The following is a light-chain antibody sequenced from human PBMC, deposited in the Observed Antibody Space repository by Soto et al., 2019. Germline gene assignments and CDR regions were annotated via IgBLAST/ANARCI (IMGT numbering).Light chain of an antibody. CDR3: QQYNSYRA. V-gene: IGKV1-5*03. J-gene: IGKJ1*01. Sequence: DIQMTQSPSTLSASVGDRVTITCRASESIDSWLAWHQQKPGRAPKLLISKASSLESGVPSRFSGSGFGTEFTLTISSLQPDDFATYYCQQYNSYRACGQGTKVDIK. CDR2: KAS. CDR1: ESIDSW.